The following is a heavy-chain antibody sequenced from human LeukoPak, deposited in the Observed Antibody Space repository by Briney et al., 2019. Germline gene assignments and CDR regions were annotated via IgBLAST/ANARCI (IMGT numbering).Heavy chain of an antibody. Sequence: GGSLRLSCAASGFTFSSYWMSWVRQAPGKGLEWVASIKQDGSEKYYVDSVKGRFTISRDNAKNSLYLQMNSLRAEDTAVYYCARDQYYYGSGSYNWFDPWGQGTLVTVSS. CDR2: IKQDGSEK. J-gene: IGHJ5*02. V-gene: IGHV3-7*01. CDR3: ARDQYYYGSGSYNWFDP. D-gene: IGHD3-10*01. CDR1: GFTFSSYW.